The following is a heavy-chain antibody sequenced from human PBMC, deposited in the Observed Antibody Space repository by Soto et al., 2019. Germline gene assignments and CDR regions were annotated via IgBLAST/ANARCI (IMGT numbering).Heavy chain of an antibody. J-gene: IGHJ2*01. CDR3: ARGNHRWLQLWYFDL. Sequence: QVQLVQSGAEVKKPGSSVKVSCKASGGTFSNYPISWVRQSPGQGLEWMGGIIPIFGTVTYAQKFQGRVTITADESTSTAYMELSSLRSEDRAVYYCARGNHRWLQLWYFDLWGRGTLVTVSS. D-gene: IGHD5-12*01. CDR2: IIPIFGTV. V-gene: IGHV1-69*12. CDR1: GGTFSNYP.